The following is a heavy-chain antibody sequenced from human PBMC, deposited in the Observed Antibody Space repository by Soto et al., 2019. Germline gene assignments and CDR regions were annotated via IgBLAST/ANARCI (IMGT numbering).Heavy chain of an antibody. V-gene: IGHV3-74*01. D-gene: IGHD5-12*01. CDR2: INSDGTST. J-gene: IGHJ6*01. CDR1: GFTFSRYW. Sequence: PGGSLRLSCAASGFTFSRYWMHWVRQAPGKGLVWVSHINSDGTSTSYADSVKGRFTISRDNAKNTLFLQMNSLRAEDTAVYYCASREMATIHDYYGMDVWGQGTTVTVSS. CDR3: ASREMATIHDYYGMDV.